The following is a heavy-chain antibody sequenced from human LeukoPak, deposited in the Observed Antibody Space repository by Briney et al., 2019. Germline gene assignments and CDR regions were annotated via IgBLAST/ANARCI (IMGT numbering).Heavy chain of an antibody. Sequence: GASVKVSCKASRDTFTRYYMHWVRQAPGQGLEWMGWMNPNSGNTGYAQKFQGRVTMTRNTSISTAYMELSSLRSEDTAVYYCAKGYSSSWYFYWGQGTLVTVSS. CDR3: AKGYSSSWYFY. CDR1: RDTFTRYY. V-gene: IGHV1-8*01. D-gene: IGHD6-13*01. J-gene: IGHJ4*02. CDR2: MNPNSGNT.